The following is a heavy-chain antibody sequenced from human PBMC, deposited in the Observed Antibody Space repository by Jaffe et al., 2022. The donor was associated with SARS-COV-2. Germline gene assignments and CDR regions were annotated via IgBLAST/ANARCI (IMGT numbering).Heavy chain of an antibody. CDR2: VYDSGST. D-gene: IGHD3-3*01. CDR1: GGSISSRGYY. Sequence: QLQLQESGPGLVKPSETLSLTCTVSGGSISSRGYYWGWFRQPPGKGLEWIESVYDSGSTFYNPSLKSRVTISVDTSKNQFSLRLNSATAADTAVYYCARGSHDPGFDRWGQGTLVTVSS. V-gene: IGHV4-39*01. CDR3: ARGSHDPGFDR. J-gene: IGHJ4*02.